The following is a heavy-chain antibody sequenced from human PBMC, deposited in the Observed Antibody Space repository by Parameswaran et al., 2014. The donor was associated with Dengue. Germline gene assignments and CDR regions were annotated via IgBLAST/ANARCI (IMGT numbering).Heavy chain of an antibody. CDR2: ISSGSGYI. V-gene: IGHV3-21*01. Sequence: WIRQPPGKGLEWVSSISSGSGYINYADSVKGRFTISRDNAKNSLYLQMNSLRAEDTAVYYCASKETVGPTLENWGQGTLVTVSS. CDR3: ASKETVGPTLEN. D-gene: IGHD1-26*01. J-gene: IGHJ4*02.